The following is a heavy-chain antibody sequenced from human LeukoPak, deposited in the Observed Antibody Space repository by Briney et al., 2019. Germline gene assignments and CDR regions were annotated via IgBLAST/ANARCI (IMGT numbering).Heavy chain of an antibody. J-gene: IGHJ6*03. CDR1: GGSISSYY. CDR3: AREAGNYDFWSGYYSHYYYYMDV. Sequence: SETLSLTCTVSGGSISSYYWSWIRQPAGKGLGWIGRIYTSGSTNYNPSLKSRVTMSVDTSKNQFSLKLSSVTAADTAVYYCAREAGNYDFWSGYYSHYYYYMDVWGKGTTVTVSS. CDR2: IYTSGST. V-gene: IGHV4-4*07. D-gene: IGHD3-3*01.